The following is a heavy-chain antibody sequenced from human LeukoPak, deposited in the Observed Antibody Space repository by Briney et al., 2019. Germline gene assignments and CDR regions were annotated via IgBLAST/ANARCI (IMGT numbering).Heavy chain of an antibody. D-gene: IGHD6-13*01. V-gene: IGHV5-51*01. Sequence: GESLKISCKGSGYSFTSYWIGWVRQMPGKGLEWMGIIYPGDSDTRYSPSFQGQVTISADKSISTAYLQWSSLKASDTAMYYCARPHIAAAGTEAFDIWGQGTMVTVSS. CDR2: IYPGDSDT. CDR1: GYSFTSYW. CDR3: ARPHIAAAGTEAFDI. J-gene: IGHJ3*02.